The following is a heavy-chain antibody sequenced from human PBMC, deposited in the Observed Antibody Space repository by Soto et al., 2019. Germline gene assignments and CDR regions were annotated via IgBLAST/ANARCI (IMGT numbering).Heavy chain of an antibody. CDR3: ARERMYYYDSSGYLEY. V-gene: IGHV1-18*01. CDR2: ISAYNGNT. CDR1: GYTFTSYG. J-gene: IGHJ4*02. Sequence: ASVKVSCKASGYTFTSYGISWVGQAPGQGLEWMGWISAYNGNTNYAQKLQGRVTMTTDTSTSTAYMELRSLRSDDTAVYYCARERMYYYDSSGYLEYWGQGTLVTVSS. D-gene: IGHD3-22*01.